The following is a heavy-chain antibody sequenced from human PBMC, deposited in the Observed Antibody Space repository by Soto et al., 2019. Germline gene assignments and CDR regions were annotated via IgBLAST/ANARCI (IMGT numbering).Heavy chain of an antibody. J-gene: IGHJ3*02. CDR2: ISGSGGST. Sequence: EVQLLESGGGLVQPGGSLRLSCAASGFTFSSYAMSWVRQAPGKGLEWVSAISGSGGSTYYADSVKGRFTISRDNSKNTLYLQMNSLRAEDTAVYYCAKEDIVVVVAANDAFDIWGQGTMVTVSS. V-gene: IGHV3-23*01. D-gene: IGHD2-15*01. CDR1: GFTFSSYA. CDR3: AKEDIVVVVAANDAFDI.